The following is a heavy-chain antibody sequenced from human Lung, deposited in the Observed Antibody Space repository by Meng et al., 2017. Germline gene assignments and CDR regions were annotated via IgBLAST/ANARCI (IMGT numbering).Heavy chain of an antibody. CDR2: INPSGGHT. CDR3: ARDDWFDP. Sequence: QAQLVQSGAEVKKPGASVKLSCEASGYIFTSHYIHWVRRAPGQGLEWLGVINPSGGHTSYAQKFQGRLSMTTDTSTSTVYMELSSLGSEDTAMYYCARDDWFDPWGQGTLVTVSS. V-gene: IGHV1-46*01. J-gene: IGHJ5*02. CDR1: GYIFTSHY.